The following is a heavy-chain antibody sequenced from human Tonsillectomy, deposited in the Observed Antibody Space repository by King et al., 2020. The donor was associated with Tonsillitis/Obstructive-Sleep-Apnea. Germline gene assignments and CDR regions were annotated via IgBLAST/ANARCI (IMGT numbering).Heavy chain of an antibody. V-gene: IGHV3-9*01. CDR2: ISWNSGSI. J-gene: IGHJ5*02. CDR1: GFTFDNYA. Sequence: EVQLVASGGGLVPPGRSLRLSCAASGFTFDNYAMPWVRQAPGKGLEWVSGISWNSGSIGYADSVKGRFTISRDNAQNSLYLQMNSLRAADTALYYCAKGGGRGGGGPNGGDTWGQGTRGTGSA. D-gene: IGHD1-1*01. CDR3: AKGGGRGGGGPNGGDT.